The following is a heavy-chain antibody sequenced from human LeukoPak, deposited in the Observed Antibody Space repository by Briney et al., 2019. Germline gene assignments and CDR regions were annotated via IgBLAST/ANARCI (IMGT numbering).Heavy chain of an antibody. Sequence: SETLSLTCAVSGGSISSSNWWSWVRQPPGKGLEWIGEIYHSGSTNYNPSLKSRVTISVDKSKNQFSLKLSSVTAADTAVYYCARSRIQTGYYYYYMDVWGKGTTVTVSS. V-gene: IGHV4-4*02. J-gene: IGHJ6*03. CDR3: ARSRIQTGYYYYYMDV. CDR2: IYHSGST. CDR1: GGSISSSNW. D-gene: IGHD2/OR15-2a*01.